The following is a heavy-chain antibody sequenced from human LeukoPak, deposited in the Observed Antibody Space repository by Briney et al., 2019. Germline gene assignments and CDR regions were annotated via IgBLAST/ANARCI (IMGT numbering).Heavy chain of an antibody. J-gene: IGHJ4*02. CDR3: ARRNARYFNY. CDR2: FYYSGST. D-gene: IGHD1-1*01. Sequence: SETLSLTCTVSGGSISDYYWSWIRQPPGKGLEWIGDFYYSGSTHYHPSLKSRVTISVDTSKNQFSLKLSSVTAADTAVYYCARRNARYFNYWGQGTLVTVSS. V-gene: IGHV4-59*08. CDR1: GGSISDYY.